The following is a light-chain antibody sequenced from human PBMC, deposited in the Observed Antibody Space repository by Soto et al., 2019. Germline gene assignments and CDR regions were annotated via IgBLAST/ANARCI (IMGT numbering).Light chain of an antibody. J-gene: IGLJ1*01. CDR1: KNVIGVYDF. Sequence: QSVLAQPPSASGSPGQSVTISCTGTKNVIGVYDFVSWYQHHPGKAPRLIIYEVVQRPSGVPDRFSGSKSGNTASLTVSGLQAADEADYFCKSYAGSNTYVFGSGTKVTAL. V-gene: IGLV2-8*01. CDR3: KSYAGSNTYV. CDR2: EVV.